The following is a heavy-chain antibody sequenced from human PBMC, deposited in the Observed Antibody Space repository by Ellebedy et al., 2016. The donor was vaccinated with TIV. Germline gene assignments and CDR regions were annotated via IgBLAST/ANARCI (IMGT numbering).Heavy chain of an antibody. J-gene: IGHJ4*02. CDR1: GGSLSGYY. V-gene: IGHV4-34*01. Sequence: SETLSLXXVVYGGSLSGYYWSWIRQSPEKGLEWIGEVHHTGGTNYNPSLESRLTLSIDTSNNQFSLKLTSMTAADTAVYYCARGPLGILDYWGQGTLVAVSS. CDR2: VHHTGGT. CDR3: ARGPLGILDY. D-gene: IGHD6-13*01.